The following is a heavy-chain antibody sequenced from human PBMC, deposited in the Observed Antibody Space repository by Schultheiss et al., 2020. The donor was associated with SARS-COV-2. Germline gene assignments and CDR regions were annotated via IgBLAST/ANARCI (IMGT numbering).Heavy chain of an antibody. CDR2: ISSSSSYI. D-gene: IGHD3-16*01. V-gene: IGHV3-21*01. J-gene: IGHJ4*02. CDR1: GFTFSSYE. CDR3: AKGGLKGVDS. Sequence: GGSLRLSCAASGFTFSSYEMNWVRQAPGKGLEWVSSISSSSSYIYYADSVKGRFTIPRDNAKNSLYLQMNSLRAEDTAVYYCAKGGLKGVDSWGQGTLVTVSS.